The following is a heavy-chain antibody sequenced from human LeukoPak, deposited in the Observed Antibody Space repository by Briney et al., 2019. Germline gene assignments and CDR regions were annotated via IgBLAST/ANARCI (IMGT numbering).Heavy chain of an antibody. J-gene: IGHJ3*02. Sequence: GGSLRLSCAASGFTFSSYWMSWVRQAPGKGLEWVANIKQDGSEKYYVDSVKGRFTISRDNSKNTLYLQMNSLRAEDTAVYYCAGGDLRTHDAFDIWGQGTMVTVSS. CDR2: IKQDGSEK. CDR1: GFTFSSYW. D-gene: IGHD5/OR15-5a*01. CDR3: AGGDLRTHDAFDI. V-gene: IGHV3-7*03.